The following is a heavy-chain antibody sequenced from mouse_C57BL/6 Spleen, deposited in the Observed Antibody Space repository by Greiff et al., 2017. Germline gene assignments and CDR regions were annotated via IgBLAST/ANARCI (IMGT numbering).Heavy chain of an antibody. D-gene: IGHD1-1*01. V-gene: IGHV1-64*01. CDR3: AREGITTVVATDY. CDR2: IHPNSGST. Sequence: QVHVKQPGAELVKPGASVKLSCKASGYTFTSYWMHWVKQRPGQGLEWIGMIHPNSGSTNYNEKFKSKATLTVDKSSSTAYMQLSSLTSEDSAVYYCAREGITTVVATDYWGQGTTLTVSS. J-gene: IGHJ2*01. CDR1: GYTFTSYW.